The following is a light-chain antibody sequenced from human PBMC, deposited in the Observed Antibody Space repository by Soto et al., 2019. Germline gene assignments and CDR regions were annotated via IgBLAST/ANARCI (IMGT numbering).Light chain of an antibody. V-gene: IGKV3-15*01. J-gene: IGKJ5*01. CDR3: QQYNTWPPIT. CDR2: GAS. Sequence: QSPGTLSLSPGEGATLSGRASETIRNNYLAWYQQKPGQAPRLLIYGASTRATGVPARFSGSGFETEFTLTISSLQSEDFAVYYCQQYNTWPPITFGQGTRLEIK. CDR1: ETIRNN.